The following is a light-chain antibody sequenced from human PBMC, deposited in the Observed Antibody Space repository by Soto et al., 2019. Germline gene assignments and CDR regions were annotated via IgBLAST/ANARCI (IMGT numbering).Light chain of an antibody. J-gene: IGLJ2*01. Sequence: HSVLTQPPSVSGAPGQRVTISCTGSSSNIGAGYDVHWYQQLPGTAPKLLIYGNSNRPSGVPDRFSGSKSGTSASLAITGLQAEYEADYYCQSYDSSLSALFGGGTKLTVL. V-gene: IGLV1-40*01. CDR2: GNS. CDR1: SSNIGAGYD. CDR3: QSYDSSLSAL.